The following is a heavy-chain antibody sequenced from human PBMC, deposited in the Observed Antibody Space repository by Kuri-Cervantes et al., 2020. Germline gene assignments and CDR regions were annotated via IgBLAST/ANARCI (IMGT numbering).Heavy chain of an antibody. Sequence: GGSLRLSCAASGFTFSSYDMHWVRQAPGKGLEWVAVISYDGSNKYYADSVKGRFTISRDNSKNTLYLQMNSLRAEDTAVYYCARSLIGTFDYWGQGTLVTVSS. D-gene: IGHD1-26*01. CDR3: ARSLIGTFDY. V-gene: IGHV3-30-3*01. J-gene: IGHJ4*02. CDR1: GFTFSSYD. CDR2: ISYDGSNK.